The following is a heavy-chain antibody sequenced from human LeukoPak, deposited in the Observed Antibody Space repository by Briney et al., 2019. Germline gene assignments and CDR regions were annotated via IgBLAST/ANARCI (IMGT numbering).Heavy chain of an antibody. D-gene: IGHD3-3*01. CDR3: AREGRDYDFWSGYEKPFDY. Sequence: GGSLRLSCAASGFTFSTYWMHWVRQAPGKGLVWVSHINSDGSTTSYADSVKGRFTISRDNAKNSLYLQMNSLRAEDTAVYYCAREGRDYDFWSGYEKPFDYWGQGTLVTVSS. CDR1: GFTFSTYW. CDR2: INSDGSTT. V-gene: IGHV3-74*01. J-gene: IGHJ4*02.